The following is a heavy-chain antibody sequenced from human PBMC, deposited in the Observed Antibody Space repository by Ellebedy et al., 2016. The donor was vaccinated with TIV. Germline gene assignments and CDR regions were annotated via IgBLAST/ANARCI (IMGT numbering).Heavy chain of an antibody. CDR3: AIRYSSGWSLDY. J-gene: IGHJ4*02. V-gene: IGHV3-30-3*01. Sequence: GESLKISXAASGLIFSSYAMHWVRQAPGKGLEWVAVISYDGSNKYYADSVKGRFTISRDNSKNTLYLQMNSLRAEDTAVYYCAIRYSSGWSLDYWGQGTLVTVSS. CDR2: ISYDGSNK. CDR1: GLIFSSYA. D-gene: IGHD6-19*01.